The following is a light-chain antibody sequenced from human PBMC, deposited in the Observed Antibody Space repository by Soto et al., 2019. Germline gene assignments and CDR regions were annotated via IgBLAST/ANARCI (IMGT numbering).Light chain of an antibody. CDR3: QQGHSAIT. CDR1: QSIYNY. V-gene: IGKV1-39*01. CDR2: AAS. J-gene: IGKJ5*01. Sequence: DIQMTPSPSSLSASIGDRVNIACRASQSIYNYLNWYQQKPGKAPRLLIYAASNLQSGVPSRFSGSGSGTDFTLSISSLQPEDFATYFCQQGHSAITFGQGTRLEIK.